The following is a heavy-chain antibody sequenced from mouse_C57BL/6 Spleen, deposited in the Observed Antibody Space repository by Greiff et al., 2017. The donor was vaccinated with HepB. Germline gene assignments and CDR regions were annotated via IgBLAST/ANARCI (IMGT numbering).Heavy chain of an antibody. J-gene: IGHJ3*01. Sequence: EVQLQQSGPELVKPGASVKITCKASGYTFTDYYMNWVKQSHGKSLEWIGDINPNNGGTSYNQKFKGKATLTVDKSSSTAYMELRSLTSEDSAVYYCGREGLITTVVEGAWFAYWGQGTLVTVSA. CDR2: INPNNGGT. V-gene: IGHV1-26*01. CDR3: GREGLITTVVEGAWFAY. CDR1: GYTFTDYY. D-gene: IGHD1-1*01.